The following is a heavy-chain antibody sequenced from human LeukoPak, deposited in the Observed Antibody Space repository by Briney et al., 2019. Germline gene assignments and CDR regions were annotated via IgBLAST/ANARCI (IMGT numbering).Heavy chain of an antibody. Sequence: AETLSLTCTVSGVSISSHYWSWIRQPPGKGLEWIGYIYYSGSTNYNPSLTSRVTISVDTSKNQFSLKLSFVTAADTAVYYCARRLESYGDSGLSWFDPWGQGTLVTVSS. V-gene: IGHV4-59*11. CDR3: ARRLESYGDSGLSWFDP. D-gene: IGHD4-17*01. CDR1: GVSISSHY. CDR2: IYYSGST. J-gene: IGHJ5*02.